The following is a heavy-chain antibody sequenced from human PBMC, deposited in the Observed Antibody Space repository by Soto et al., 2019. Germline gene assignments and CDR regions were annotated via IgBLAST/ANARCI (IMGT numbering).Heavy chain of an antibody. D-gene: IGHD2-2*01. CDR2: IFWDDDK. J-gene: IGHJ6*02. V-gene: IGHV2-5*02. CDR1: GFSLSTSGVG. Sequence: SGPTLVNPTQTLTLTCTFSGFSLSTSGVGVGWIRQPPGKALEWLGIIFWDDDKRYRASRKSRVTITKDTSKNQVVLTMTNMDPVDTATYYCVHRLVNCGMDVWGQGTTVPVSS. CDR3: VHRLVNCGMDV.